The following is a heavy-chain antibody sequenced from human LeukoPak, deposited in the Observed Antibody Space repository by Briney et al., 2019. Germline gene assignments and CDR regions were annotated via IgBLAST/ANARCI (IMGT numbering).Heavy chain of an antibody. CDR2: IYYSGSP. V-gene: IGHV4-39*02. CDR1: GGSISSSSYY. Sequence: SETLSLTCTVYGGSISSSSYYWGWIRQPPGKGLKGIGSIYYSGSPYYNPSLKSRVTISVDTSKNQFSLKLSSVTAADTAVYYCAREVSSTAIINYWGQGTLVTVSS. CDR3: AREVSSTAIINY. J-gene: IGHJ4*02. D-gene: IGHD5-18*01.